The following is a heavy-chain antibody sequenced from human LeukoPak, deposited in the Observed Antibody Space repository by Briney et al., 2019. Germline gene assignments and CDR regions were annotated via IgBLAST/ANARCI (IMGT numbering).Heavy chain of an antibody. CDR1: GFTVSSNY. D-gene: IGHD4-11*01. CDR2: IYSGGST. CDR3: ASRRNYPAFDI. Sequence: GGSLRLSCAASGFTVSSNYMSWVRQAPGKGLEWVSVIYSGGSTYYADSVKGRFTISRDNSKNTLYLQTNSLRAEDTAVYYCASRRNYPAFDIWGQGTMVTVSS. J-gene: IGHJ3*02. V-gene: IGHV3-53*01.